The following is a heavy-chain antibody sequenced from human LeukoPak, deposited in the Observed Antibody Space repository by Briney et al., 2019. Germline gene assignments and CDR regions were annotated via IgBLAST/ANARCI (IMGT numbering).Heavy chain of an antibody. CDR2: IIPIFGTA. D-gene: IGHD2-15*01. CDR1: GGTFSSYA. CDR3: ARQRLGYCSGGSCYEPVGFDY. Sequence: SEKVSCKASGGTFSSYAISWVRQAPGQGLEWMGRIIPIFGTANYAQKFQGRVTITADKSTSTAYMELSSLRSEDTAVYYCARQRLGYCSGGSCYEPVGFDYWGQGTLVTVSS. V-gene: IGHV1-69*06. J-gene: IGHJ4*02.